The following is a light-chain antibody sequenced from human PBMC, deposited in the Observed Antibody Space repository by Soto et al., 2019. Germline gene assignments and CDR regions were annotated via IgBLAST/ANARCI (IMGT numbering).Light chain of an antibody. Sequence: EIVLTQSPATLSLSPGERATLSCRASQSVSSYLAWYQQKPGQAPRLLIYDASNRATGIPARFSGSGSGTDFTVTISGLEPEDCAVYYCHPRRTFGQGKRRESK. CDR2: DAS. V-gene: IGKV3-11*01. J-gene: IGKJ5*01. CDR1: QSVSSY. CDR3: HPRRT.